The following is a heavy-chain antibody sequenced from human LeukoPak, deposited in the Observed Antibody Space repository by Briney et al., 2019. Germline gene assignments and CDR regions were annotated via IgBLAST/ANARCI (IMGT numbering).Heavy chain of an antibody. CDR3: ASKSQWTSWFDP. D-gene: IGHD6-19*01. CDR1: GGSISSGGYS. Sequence: PSETLSLTCAVSGGSISSGGYSWSWIRQPPGKGLEWIGYIYHSGSTYYNPSLKSRVTISVDRSKNQFSLKLSSVTAADTAVYYCASKSQWTSWFDPWGQGTLVTVSS. J-gene: IGHJ5*02. V-gene: IGHV4-30-2*01. CDR2: IYHSGST.